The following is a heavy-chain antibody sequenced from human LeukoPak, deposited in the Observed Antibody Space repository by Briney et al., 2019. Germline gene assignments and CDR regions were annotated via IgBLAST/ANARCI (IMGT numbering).Heavy chain of an antibody. CDR3: AREGGYDYAFDI. Sequence: GGSLRLSCTASGFTLSSYGMHWVRQAPGKGLEWVAVIWYDGSNKYYADSVKGRFTISRDNSKNTLYLQMNSLRAEDTAVYYCAREGGYDYAFDIWGQGTMVTVSS. CDR1: GFTLSSYG. J-gene: IGHJ3*02. CDR2: IWYDGSNK. V-gene: IGHV3-33*01. D-gene: IGHD5-12*01.